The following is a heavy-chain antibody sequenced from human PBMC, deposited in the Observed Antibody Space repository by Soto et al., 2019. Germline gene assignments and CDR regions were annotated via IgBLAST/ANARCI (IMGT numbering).Heavy chain of an antibody. CDR2: VKDGGHT. CDR1: GGSLSGYY. V-gene: IGHV4-34*01. Sequence: QVQLQQWGAGLLKPSATLSLNCAVTGGSLSGYYWSRIRQPPGKGLAWIGEVKDGGHTNYSPSLRGRVTISTDTANNQFSLMLNSVTAADTGVYYCARGQEGVVATHWDQGSLVTVSS. J-gene: IGHJ4*02. D-gene: IGHD5-12*01. CDR3: ARGQEGVVATH.